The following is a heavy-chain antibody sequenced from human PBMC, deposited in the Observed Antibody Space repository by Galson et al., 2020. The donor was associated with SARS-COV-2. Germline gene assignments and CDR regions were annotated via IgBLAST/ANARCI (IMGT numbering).Heavy chain of an antibody. CDR2: IYYSGST. Sequence: SETLSLTCTVSGGSISSYYWSWIRQPPGKGLEWIGYIYYSGSTNYNPSLKSRVTISVDTSKNQFSLKLSSVTAADTAVYYCARSPGGGWYGLDYWGQGTLVTVSS. CDR1: GGSISSYY. J-gene: IGHJ4*02. D-gene: IGHD6-19*01. CDR3: ARSPGGGWYGLDY. V-gene: IGHV4-59*01.